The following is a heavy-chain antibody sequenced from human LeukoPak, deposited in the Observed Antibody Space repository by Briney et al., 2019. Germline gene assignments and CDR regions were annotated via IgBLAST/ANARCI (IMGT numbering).Heavy chain of an antibody. CDR3: ARDLYRGGPDS. CDR1: GFTFSTYW. CDR2: IKQDGSEN. D-gene: IGHD3-10*01. V-gene: IGHV3-7*01. J-gene: IGHJ4*02. Sequence: GGSLRPSCAASGFTFSTYWMSWVRQAPGNGLEWVANIKQDGSENYYVDSVKGRFTISRDNAKNSLYLQLNSLRAEDTAVYYCARDLYRGGPDSWGQGTLVTVSS.